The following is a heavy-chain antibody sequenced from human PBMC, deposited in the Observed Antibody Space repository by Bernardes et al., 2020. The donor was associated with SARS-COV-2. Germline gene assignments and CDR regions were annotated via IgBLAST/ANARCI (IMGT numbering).Heavy chain of an antibody. V-gene: IGHV3-23*01. CDR3: AKRPRSIAVAAPYYYYGMAV. D-gene: IGHD6-19*01. J-gene: IGHJ6*02. CDR1: GFTFSSYA. CDR2: ISGSGGST. Sequence: GGSLRLSCAASGFTFSSYAMSWVRQAPGKGLEWVSAISGSGGSTYYADSVKGRFTISRDNSKNTLYLQMNSLRAEDTAVYYCAKRPRSIAVAAPYYYYGMAVWGQGTTVTVSS.